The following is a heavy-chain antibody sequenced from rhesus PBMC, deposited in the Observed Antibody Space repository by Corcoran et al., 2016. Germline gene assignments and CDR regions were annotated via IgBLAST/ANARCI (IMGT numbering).Heavy chain of an antibody. J-gene: IGHJ2*01. Sequence: QVQLVQSGAEVKKPGASVKVSCKASGFTFGSYAINWVRQAPGQGLEWMGVIIPLVGITNYAEEFQGRVSITAETSTSTAYMELSRLISEDTAVYYCARGLATYWYFDLWGPGTPITISS. CDR2: IIPLVGIT. CDR3: ARGLATYWYFDL. CDR1: GFTFGSYA. D-gene: IGHD1-38*01. V-gene: IGHV1-198*02.